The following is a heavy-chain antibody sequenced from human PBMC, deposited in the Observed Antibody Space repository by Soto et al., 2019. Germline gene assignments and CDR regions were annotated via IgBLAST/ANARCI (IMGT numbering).Heavy chain of an antibody. CDR1: GGSISSYY. CDR2: IYYSGST. Sequence: PSETLSLTCTVSGGSISSYYWSWIRQPPGKGLEWIGYIYYSGSTNYNPSLKSRVTISVDTSKNQFSLKLSSVTAADTAAYYCARLSGDGYNSYYYYGMDVWGQGTTVTVSS. CDR3: ARLSGDGYNSYYYYGMDV. D-gene: IGHD5-12*01. J-gene: IGHJ6*02. V-gene: IGHV4-59*01.